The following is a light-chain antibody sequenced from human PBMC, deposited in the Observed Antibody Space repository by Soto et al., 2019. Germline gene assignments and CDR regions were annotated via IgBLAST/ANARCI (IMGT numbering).Light chain of an antibody. CDR1: QSVPSNY. J-gene: IGKJ1*01. V-gene: IGKV3-20*01. CDR2: GAS. CDR3: QQYDNSRWT. Sequence: EIGLTQSPGTLSLSPGDRATLSCRASQSVPSNYLAWYQQKPGQAPRLLIFGASTRAIGIPDRFRGSGSGTAFTLTISRLEPADFAVYYCQQYDNSRWTFVQGTKVEFK.